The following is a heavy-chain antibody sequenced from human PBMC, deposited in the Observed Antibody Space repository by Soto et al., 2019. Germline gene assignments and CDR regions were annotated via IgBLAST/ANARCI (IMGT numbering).Heavy chain of an antibody. J-gene: IGHJ3*02. CDR3: TRPSTGTNAGPPDKDAFDI. CDR1: GFTFSGSA. Sequence: GGSLRLSCAASGFTFSGSAMHWVRQASGKGLEWVGRIRSKANSYATAYAASVKGRFTISRDDSKNTAYMQMNSLKTEDTAVYYCTRPSTGTNAGPPDKDAFDIWGQGTMVTVS. D-gene: IGHD1-1*01. CDR2: IRSKANSYAT. V-gene: IGHV3-73*01.